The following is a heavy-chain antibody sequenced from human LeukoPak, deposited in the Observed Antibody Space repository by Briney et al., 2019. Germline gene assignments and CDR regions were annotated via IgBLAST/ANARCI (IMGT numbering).Heavy chain of an antibody. V-gene: IGHV3-7*05. CDR3: AREYSGYRTPDY. CDR2: IKQDGSEK. J-gene: IGHJ4*02. Sequence: GGSLRLSCAASGFTFSSYWVSWVRQAPGKGLEWVANIKQDGSEKNYVDSVKGRFTTSRDNAKNSLYLQMNSLRAEDTAVYYCAREYSGYRTPDYWGQGTLVTVSS. D-gene: IGHD5-12*01. CDR1: GFTFSSYW.